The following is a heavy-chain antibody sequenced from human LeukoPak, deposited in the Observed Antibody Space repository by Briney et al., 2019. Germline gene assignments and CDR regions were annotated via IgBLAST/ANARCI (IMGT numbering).Heavy chain of an antibody. CDR1: GASISSYY. CDR3: ARLRYSDWYFDL. D-gene: IGHD3-9*01. Sequence: SETLSLTCTVSGASISSYYWSWIRQPPGKGLEWIGYIYYSGSTNYNPSLKSRVTISVDTSKNQFSLKLSSVTAADTAVYYCARLRYSDWYFDLWGRGTLVTVSS. CDR2: IYYSGST. J-gene: IGHJ2*01. V-gene: IGHV4-59*01.